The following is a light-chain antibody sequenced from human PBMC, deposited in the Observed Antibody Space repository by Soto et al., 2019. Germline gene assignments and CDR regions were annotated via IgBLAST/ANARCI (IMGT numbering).Light chain of an antibody. CDR3: CSYTSLSTVV. J-gene: IGLJ2*01. CDR1: SSDVGGYNH. Sequence: QSVLTQPASVSGSPGQSITISCTGTSSDVGGYNHVSWYQHSPGKAPRLILFAVSDRPSGVSHRFSGSKSGNTASLTISGLQAEDEADYYCCSYTSLSTVVFGGGTKLTVL. CDR2: AVS. V-gene: IGLV2-14*01.